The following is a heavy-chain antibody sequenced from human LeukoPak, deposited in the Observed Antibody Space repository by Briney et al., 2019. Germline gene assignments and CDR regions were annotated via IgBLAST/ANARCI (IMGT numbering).Heavy chain of an antibody. V-gene: IGHV3-30*18. CDR3: AKDLGPDPGGYYDSSGYYYADY. Sequence: GGSLRLSCAASGFTFSSYGMHWLRQAPGKGLEWMAVISYDGCNKYYADSVKGRFTISRDNSKNTLYLQMNSLRAEDTAVYYCAKDLGPDPGGYYDSSGYYYADYWGQGTLVTVSS. D-gene: IGHD3-22*01. CDR1: GFTFSSYG. J-gene: IGHJ4*02. CDR2: ISYDGCNK.